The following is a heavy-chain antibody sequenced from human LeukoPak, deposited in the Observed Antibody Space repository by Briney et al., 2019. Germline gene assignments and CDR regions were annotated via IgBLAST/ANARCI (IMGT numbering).Heavy chain of an antibody. CDR1: GFTFDDYA. Sequence: PGGSLRLSCAASGFTFDDYAMHWVRQAPGKGLEWVSLISWDGGSTYYADSVKGRFTISRDNSKNSLYLQMTSLRIEDTALYYCAKAYDYFYYMDVWGKGTTVTVSS. J-gene: IGHJ6*03. CDR2: ISWDGGST. CDR3: AKAYDYFYYMDV. V-gene: IGHV3-43D*03.